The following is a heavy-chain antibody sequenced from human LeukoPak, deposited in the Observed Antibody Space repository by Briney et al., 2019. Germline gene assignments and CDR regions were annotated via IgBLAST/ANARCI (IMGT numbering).Heavy chain of an antibody. V-gene: IGHV4-34*01. CDR1: SGSFTDYY. CDR2: INHSENT. J-gene: IGHJ3*02. D-gene: IGHD3-16*02. Sequence: SETLSLTCAVQSGSFTDYYWSWIRQTPGRGLEWIGEINHSENTNYNPSLKSRVTISVDTSKNQFSLKLSSVTAADTAVYYCATGGRLSRTFDIWGQGTMVTVSS. CDR3: ATGGRLSRTFDI.